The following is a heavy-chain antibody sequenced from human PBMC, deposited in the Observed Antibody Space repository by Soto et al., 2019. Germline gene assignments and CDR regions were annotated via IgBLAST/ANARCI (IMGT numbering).Heavy chain of an antibody. V-gene: IGHV4-31*01. Sequence: QVQLQESGPGLVKPSQTLSLTCTVSGGSISSGGYYWSWIRQHPGKVLEWIGYSYYSGSTYYNPSHKSVVTISVNTSNNQFSLKLSSVTAADTAVYYCARGPGLEKGWFDPWGQGTLVTVSS. CDR1: GGSISSGGYY. D-gene: IGHD1-1*01. J-gene: IGHJ5*02. CDR2: SYYSGST. CDR3: ARGPGLEKGWFDP.